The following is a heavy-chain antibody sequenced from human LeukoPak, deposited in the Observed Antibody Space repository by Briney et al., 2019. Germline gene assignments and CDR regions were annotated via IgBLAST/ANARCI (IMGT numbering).Heavy chain of an antibody. Sequence: SETLTLTCTVSGASVRSDHWNWIRQPPGKGLEWIAYMHGSGSPNYNPSLASRLTLSVDATENLLSLKLTSVTAADTAVYFCARDLSVNAFDIWGQGTLVTVSS. D-gene: IGHD2/OR15-2a*01. CDR1: GASVRSDH. V-gene: IGHV4-59*02. CDR3: ARDLSVNAFDI. CDR2: MHGSGSP. J-gene: IGHJ3*02.